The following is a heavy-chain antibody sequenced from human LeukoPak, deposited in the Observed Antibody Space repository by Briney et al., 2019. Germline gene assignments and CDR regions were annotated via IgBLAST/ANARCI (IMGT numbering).Heavy chain of an antibody. J-gene: IGHJ5*02. Sequence: GGSLRLSCAASGFTFDNYAMHWVRQAPGKGLEWVSGISWNSGSIDYADSVKGRFTISRDNAKNSLYLQKNSLRAEDTALYYCAKDYYGSGSGWFDPWGQGTLVTVSS. D-gene: IGHD3-10*01. CDR1: GFTFDNYA. CDR2: ISWNSGSI. V-gene: IGHV3-9*01. CDR3: AKDYYGSGSGWFDP.